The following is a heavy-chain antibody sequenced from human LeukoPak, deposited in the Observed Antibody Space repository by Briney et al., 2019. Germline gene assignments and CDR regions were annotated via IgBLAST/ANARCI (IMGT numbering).Heavy chain of an antibody. J-gene: IGHJ5*02. CDR2: IRYSGST. D-gene: IGHD4-17*01. CDR1: GGSISSNTDF. Sequence: SETLSLTCNVSGGSISSNTDFWGWVRRPPGKGLGWIGSIRYSGSTYYNPALKSRVTISVDTSKNQFFLNLSSLTAADTAVYCSATPHTVSTYNWFDPWGQGTLVTVS. V-gene: IGHV4-39*01. CDR3: ATPHTVSTYNWFDP.